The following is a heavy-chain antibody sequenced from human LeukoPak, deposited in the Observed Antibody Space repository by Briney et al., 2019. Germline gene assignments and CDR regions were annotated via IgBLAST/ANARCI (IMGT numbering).Heavy chain of an antibody. J-gene: IGHJ3*02. CDR1: GFTFDDYA. Sequence: PGGSLRLSCAASGFTFDDYAMHWVRQAPGKGLEGVSLISGDGCSTYYADCVKRRFTISRDNSKNSLYLQMNSLRTEDTALYYCAKDRAAYYDSSGSRAFDIWGQGTMVTVPS. CDR3: AKDRAAYYDSSGSRAFDI. CDR2: ISGDGCST. D-gene: IGHD3-22*01. V-gene: IGHV3-43*02.